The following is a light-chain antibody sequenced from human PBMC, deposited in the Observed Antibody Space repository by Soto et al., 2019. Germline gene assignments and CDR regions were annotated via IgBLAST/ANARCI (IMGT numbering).Light chain of an antibody. J-gene: IGKJ2*01. CDR1: QSISSY. Sequence: DIPMTQSPSSLSASVGDRVTITCRASQSISSYLNWYQQKPGKAPKLLIYAASSLQSGVPSRFSGSGSGTDFTLTISSLQPEDFATYYCQQSYSTLRYTFGQGTKLEI. CDR2: AAS. CDR3: QQSYSTLRYT. V-gene: IGKV1-39*01.